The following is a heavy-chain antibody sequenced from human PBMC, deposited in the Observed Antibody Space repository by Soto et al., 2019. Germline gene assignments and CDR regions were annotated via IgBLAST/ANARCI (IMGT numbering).Heavy chain of an antibody. CDR1: GGTFSSYA. D-gene: IGHD1-26*01. V-gene: IGHV1-69*13. Sequence: ASVKVSCKASGGTFSSYAISWVRQAPGQGLEWMGGIIPIFGTANYAQKFQGRVTITADESTGTAYMELSSLRSEDTAVYYCAREWELIPYAFDIWGQGTRVTVSS. CDR2: IIPIFGTA. J-gene: IGHJ3*02. CDR3: AREWELIPYAFDI.